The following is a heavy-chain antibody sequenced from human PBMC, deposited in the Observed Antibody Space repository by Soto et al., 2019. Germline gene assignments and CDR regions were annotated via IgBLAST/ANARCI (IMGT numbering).Heavy chain of an antibody. V-gene: IGHV3-13*01. J-gene: IGHJ5*02. CDR3: ARGNSDYDILTGYYTGNWFDP. CDR1: GFTFSSYD. D-gene: IGHD3-9*01. Sequence: GGSLRLSCAASGFTFSSYDMHWVRQATGKGLEWVSAIGTAGDTYYPGSVKGRFTISRENAKNSLYLQMNSLRAGDTAVYYCARGNSDYDILTGYYTGNWFDPWGQGTLVTVSS. CDR2: IGTAGDT.